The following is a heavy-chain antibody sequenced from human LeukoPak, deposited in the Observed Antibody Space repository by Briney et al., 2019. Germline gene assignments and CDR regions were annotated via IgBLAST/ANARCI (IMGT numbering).Heavy chain of an antibody. CDR2: IIPIFGTA. D-gene: IGHD3-3*01. V-gene: IGHV1-69*13. CDR1: GGTFSSYA. Sequence: ASVKVSCKASGGTFSSYAISWVRQAPGQGLEWMGGIIPIFGTANYAQKFQGRVTITADESTSTAYMELSSLRSEDTAVYYCARGSTIFGVVHYFGYWGQGTLVTVSS. CDR3: ARGSTIFGVVHYFGY. J-gene: IGHJ4*02.